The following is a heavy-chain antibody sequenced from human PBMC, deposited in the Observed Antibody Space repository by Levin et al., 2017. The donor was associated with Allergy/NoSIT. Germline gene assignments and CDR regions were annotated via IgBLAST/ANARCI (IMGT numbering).Heavy chain of an antibody. Sequence: GESLKISCAASGFTFSSYGMHWVRQAPGKGLEWVAVISYDGSNKYYADSVKGRFTISRDNSKNTLYLQMNSLRAEDTAVYYCAKDPSLDTAMPQIDYWGQGTLVTVSS. CDR1: GFTFSSYG. D-gene: IGHD5-18*01. CDR2: ISYDGSNK. V-gene: IGHV3-30*18. CDR3: AKDPSLDTAMPQIDY. J-gene: IGHJ4*02.